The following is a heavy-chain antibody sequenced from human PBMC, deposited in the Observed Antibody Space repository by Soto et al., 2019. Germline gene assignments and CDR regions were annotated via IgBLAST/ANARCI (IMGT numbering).Heavy chain of an antibody. CDR2: ISAYNGNT. Sequence: ASVKVSCKASGYTFTSYGISWVRQAPGQGLEWMGWISAYNGNTNYAQKLQGRVTMTTDTSTSTAYMELRSLRSDDTAVYYCARAAGKYIAGPLFDYWGQGTLVTVSS. V-gene: IGHV1-18*01. J-gene: IGHJ4*02. CDR3: ARAAGKYIAGPLFDY. D-gene: IGHD1-1*01. CDR1: GYTFTSYG.